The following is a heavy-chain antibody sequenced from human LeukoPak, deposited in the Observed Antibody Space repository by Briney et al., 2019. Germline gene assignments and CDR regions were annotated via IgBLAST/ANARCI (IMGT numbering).Heavy chain of an antibody. CDR3: ATALVRKGFDY. D-gene: IGHD6-13*01. V-gene: IGHV1-24*01. J-gene: IGHJ4*02. Sequence: ASVKVSCKDSGDTLTELSMHWVRQAPGKGLEWMGGFDPEDGETIYAQKFQGRVTMTEDTSTETDYMELSSLRSEDPAVYYCATALVRKGFDYWGQGTLVTVSS. CDR2: FDPEDGET. CDR1: GDTLTELS.